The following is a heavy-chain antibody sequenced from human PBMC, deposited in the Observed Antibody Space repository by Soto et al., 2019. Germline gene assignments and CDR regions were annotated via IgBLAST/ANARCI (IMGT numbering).Heavy chain of an antibody. D-gene: IGHD3-10*01. CDR3: ARRYGSAFDI. V-gene: IGHV4-59*01. CDR1: VGSISSYY. CDR2: IYYSGST. Sequence: QVQLQDSGPGLVKPSETLSLTCTVSVGSISSYYWSWIRQPPGKELEWIGYIYYSGSTNYNPSLKSRVTISVDTSKNQFSLTLSSVTAADTAVYYCARRYGSAFDIWGQGTMVTVSS. J-gene: IGHJ3*02.